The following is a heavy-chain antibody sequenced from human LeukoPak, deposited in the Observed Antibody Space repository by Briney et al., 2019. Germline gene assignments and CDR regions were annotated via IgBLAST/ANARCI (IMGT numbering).Heavy chain of an antibody. J-gene: IGHJ6*03. V-gene: IGHV4-4*07. CDR3: AREWTGYCKGGPCPFHMDV. D-gene: IGHD2-15*01. CDR1: GGSISSYY. Sequence: SETLSLTCTVSGGSISSYYWSWIRQPAGKGLEWIGRIYYSGVTHYNPSLDSRVTMSVDTSKNQFSLKLRSVTAADTAMYYCAREWTGYCKGGPCPFHMDVWGKGTTVTVSS. CDR2: IYYSGVT.